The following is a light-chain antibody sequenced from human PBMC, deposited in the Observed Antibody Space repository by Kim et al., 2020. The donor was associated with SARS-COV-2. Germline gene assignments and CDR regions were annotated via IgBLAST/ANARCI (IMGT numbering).Light chain of an antibody. Sequence: DIQMTQSPSALSASVGDRVTITCRASQSIDSWLAWYQQTPGKAPNLLIYKASTLASGVPSRFSGGGSGTEFTLTISSLQPEDFATYYCQHYNSHPYTFGQETKLEI. V-gene: IGKV1-5*03. CDR3: QHYNSHPYT. CDR1: QSIDSW. J-gene: IGKJ2*01. CDR2: KAS.